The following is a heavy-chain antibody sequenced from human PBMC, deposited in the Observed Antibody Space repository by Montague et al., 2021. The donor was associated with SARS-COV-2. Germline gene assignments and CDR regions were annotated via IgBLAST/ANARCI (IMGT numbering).Heavy chain of an antibody. J-gene: IGHJ4*02. Sequence: SLRLSCAASGFSFSNYAMSWVRQAPGKGLEWVSPISGSGDITHYADSVKGRFTISRDNSKNTLYLQMNSLRAEDTAVYYCAKEAVYSSSWEYFDYWSQGTLVTVSS. CDR1: GFSFSNYA. V-gene: IGHV3-23*01. CDR2: ISGSGDIT. D-gene: IGHD6-13*01. CDR3: AKEAVYSSSWEYFDY.